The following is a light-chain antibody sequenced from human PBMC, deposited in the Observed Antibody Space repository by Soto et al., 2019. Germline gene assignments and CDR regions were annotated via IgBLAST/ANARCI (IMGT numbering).Light chain of an antibody. CDR3: MQALQTPPT. CDR2: LGS. V-gene: IGKV2-28*01. CDR1: QSLLDSNGYDS. Sequence: DIVLTQSPLSLPVTPGEPASISCSSSQSLLDSNGYDSLDWYLQKPGQSPQLLIYLGSNRASGVPARFSGSGSGTDFTLKISRVEADDVGVYYCMQALQTPPTFGQGTKVEIK. J-gene: IGKJ1*01.